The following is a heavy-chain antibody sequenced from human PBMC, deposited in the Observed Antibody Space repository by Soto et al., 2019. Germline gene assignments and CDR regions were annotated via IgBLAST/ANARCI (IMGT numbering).Heavy chain of an antibody. CDR2: INHSGST. CDR1: GGSFSGYY. V-gene: IGHV4-34*01. Sequence: SETLSLTCAVYGGSFSGYYWSWIRQPPGKGLEWIGEINHSGSTDYNPSLKSRVTISVDNANNMMYLQMNSLRVEDKAVYYCVRGGLSGGVSNYGSWGQGALVTVSS. D-gene: IGHD1-26*01. CDR3: VRGGLSGGVSNYGS. J-gene: IGHJ5*02.